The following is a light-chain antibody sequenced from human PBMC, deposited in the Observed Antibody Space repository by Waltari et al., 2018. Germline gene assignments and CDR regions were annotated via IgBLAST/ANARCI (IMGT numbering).Light chain of an antibody. V-gene: IGLV1-47*01. CDR1: SANLGSNS. CDR2: RNN. CDR3: AAWDDSLSGQGV. Sequence: QSVLTQPPSASGTPGQRVTISCSGSSANLGSNSVYWYQQLPGTAPKLLSYRNNQRPSGVPDRFSGSKSGTSASLAISGLRSEDEADYYCAAWDDSLSGQGVFGGGTKLTVL. J-gene: IGLJ2*01.